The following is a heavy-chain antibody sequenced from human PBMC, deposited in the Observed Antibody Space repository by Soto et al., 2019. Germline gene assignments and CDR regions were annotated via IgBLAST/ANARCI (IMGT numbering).Heavy chain of an antibody. CDR1: GFSFSSAW. CDR3: TTGSNEGY. D-gene: IGHD1-1*01. J-gene: IGHJ4*02. CDR2: IRTKPEGETT. Sequence: EVQLLESGGGLVKPGGSLRLSCAASGFSFSSAWMNWVRQAPGKGLEWVGRIRTKPEGETTDYPAPVKGRFTISRDDSKTTLYLQMTSLKIEDTGVYYCTTGSNEGYWGQGTLVTVSS. V-gene: IGHV3-15*07.